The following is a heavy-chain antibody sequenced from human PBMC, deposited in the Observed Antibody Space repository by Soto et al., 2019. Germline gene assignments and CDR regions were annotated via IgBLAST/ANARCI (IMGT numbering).Heavy chain of an antibody. D-gene: IGHD6-19*01. V-gene: IGHV3-33*01. CDR3: ARGWSNGWGDY. CDR1: GFAFSSFG. CDR2: IWYDGSKT. Sequence: QVQLVESGGGVVQPGRSLRLSCAASGFAFSSFGMHWVRQAPGKGLAWVALIWYDGSKTYYADSVKGRFTISRDNSKNTVYLQMDSLRVDDTAVYYCARGWSNGWGDYWGQGTLVTVYS. J-gene: IGHJ4*02.